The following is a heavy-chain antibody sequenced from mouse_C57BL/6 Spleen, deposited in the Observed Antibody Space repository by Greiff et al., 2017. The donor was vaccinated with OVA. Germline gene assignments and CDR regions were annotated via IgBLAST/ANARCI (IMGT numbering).Heavy chain of an antibody. V-gene: IGHV1-64*01. CDR3: ARDYYDYDDAYYYAMDY. D-gene: IGHD2-4*01. J-gene: IGHJ4*01. CDR2: IHPNSGST. CDR1: GYTFTSYW. Sequence: VQLQQPGAELVKPGASVKLSCKASGYTFTSYWMHWVKQRPGQGLEWIGMIHPNSGSTNYNEKFKSKATLTVDKSSSTAYMQLSSLTSEDSAVYYCARDYYDYDDAYYYAMDYWGQGTSVTVSS.